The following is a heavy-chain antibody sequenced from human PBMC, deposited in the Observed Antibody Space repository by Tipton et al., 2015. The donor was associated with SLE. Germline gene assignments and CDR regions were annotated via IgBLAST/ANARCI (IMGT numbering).Heavy chain of an antibody. V-gene: IGHV4-34*01. CDR2: INDSGST. Sequence: TLSLTCAVSGGSFSGNYWGWVRQPPGKGLEWIGEINDSGSTNYNPSPKSRVNISIDTSKNQFSLKVNSVTATDTAVYYCARGSDGEYVRYFDVWGPGTLVTVSS. D-gene: IGHD4-17*01. J-gene: IGHJ2*01. CDR1: GGSFSGNY. CDR3: ARGSDGEYVRYFDV.